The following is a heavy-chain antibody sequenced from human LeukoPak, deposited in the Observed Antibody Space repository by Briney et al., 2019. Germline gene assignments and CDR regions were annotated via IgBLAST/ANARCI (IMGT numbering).Heavy chain of an antibody. CDR1: GDSISGFY. CDR2: IYYSGSA. J-gene: IGHJ5*02. V-gene: IGHV4-59*12. CDR3: ARGLVVVAATDIGAYNWFDP. Sequence: SETLSLTCAVSGDSISGFYWSWIRQPPGKGLEWIGYIYYSGSANYNPSLKSRVTISVDTSKNQFSLKLNSVTAADTAVYYCARGLVVVAATDIGAYNWFDPWGQGTLVTVSS. D-gene: IGHD2-15*01.